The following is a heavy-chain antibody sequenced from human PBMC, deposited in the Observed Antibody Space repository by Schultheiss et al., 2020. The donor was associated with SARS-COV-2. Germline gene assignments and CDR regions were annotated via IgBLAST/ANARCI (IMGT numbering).Heavy chain of an antibody. CDR2: IYHSGST. J-gene: IGHJ6*02. CDR1: GYSISSGYY. D-gene: IGHD6-19*01. CDR3: AKDNIAVAGTGYYYYGMDV. Sequence: SETLSLTCAVSGYSISSGYYWGWIRQPPGKGLEWIGSIYHSGSTYYNPSLKSRVTISVDTSKNQFSLKLSSVTAADTAVYYCAKDNIAVAGTGYYYYGMDVWGQGTTVTVSS. V-gene: IGHV4-38-2*02.